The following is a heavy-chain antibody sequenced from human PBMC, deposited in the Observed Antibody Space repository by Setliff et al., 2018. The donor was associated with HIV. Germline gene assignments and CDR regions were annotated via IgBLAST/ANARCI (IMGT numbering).Heavy chain of an antibody. J-gene: IGHJ4*02. D-gene: IGHD3-22*01. CDR2: IYVGDTT. CDR3: VRGSGYYYFDN. V-gene: IGHV3-53*01. Sequence: GGSLRLSCAASGFAVSGNYMSWVRQAPGKGLEWVSVIYVGDTTYYADSVKGRFTISRDNSKNTLYLQMNSLSADDTAVYYCVRGSGYYYFDNWGQGALVTVSS. CDR1: GFAVSGNY.